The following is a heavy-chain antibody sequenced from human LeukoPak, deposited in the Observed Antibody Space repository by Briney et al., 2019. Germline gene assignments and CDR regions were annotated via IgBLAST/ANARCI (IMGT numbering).Heavy chain of an antibody. Sequence: SETLSVTCAVPGGSISSYYWCWIRQPAGKGLEWIGRIYTSGSTNYNPSLKSRVTISVDTSKNQFYLKLSSVTAADTAVYYCARVRPKWSIAARLDFDYWGQGTLVTVSS. CDR2: IYTSGST. V-gene: IGHV4-4*07. CDR3: ARVRPKWSIAARLDFDY. CDR1: GGSISSYY. D-gene: IGHD6-6*01. J-gene: IGHJ4*02.